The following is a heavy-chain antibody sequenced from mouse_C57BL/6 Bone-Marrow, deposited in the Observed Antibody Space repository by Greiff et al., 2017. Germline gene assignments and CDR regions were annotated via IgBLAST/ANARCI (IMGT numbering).Heavy chain of an antibody. D-gene: IGHD1-1*01. CDR3: TTGGSSYY. Sequence: VQLQQSGAELVRPGASVKLSCTASGFNIKDDYMPWVKQRPEQGLEWIGWIDPENGDTEYASKFQGKATITADTSSNTAYLQLSSLTSEDTAVYYCTTGGSSYYWGQGTTLTVSS. CDR2: IDPENGDT. J-gene: IGHJ2*01. V-gene: IGHV14-4*01. CDR1: GFNIKDDY.